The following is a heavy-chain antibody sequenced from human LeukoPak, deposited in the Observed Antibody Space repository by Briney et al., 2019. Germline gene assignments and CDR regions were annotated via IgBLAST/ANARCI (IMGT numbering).Heavy chain of an antibody. CDR3: ARGQSSGWYIS. CDR1: GFTFSSYS. J-gene: IGHJ4*02. CDR2: ISSSSSTI. D-gene: IGHD6-19*01. Sequence: GGSLRLSCAASGFTFSSYSMNWVRQAPGKGLEWVSYISSSSSTIYYADSVKGRFTISRDNAKNSLYLQMNSLRAEDTAVYYCARGQSSGWYISWGQGTLVTVSS. V-gene: IGHV3-48*04.